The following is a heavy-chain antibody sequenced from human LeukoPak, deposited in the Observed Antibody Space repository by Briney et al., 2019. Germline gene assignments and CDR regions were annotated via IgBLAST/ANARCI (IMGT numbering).Heavy chain of an antibody. Sequence: SETLSLTCTVCGGSISSYYWSWIRQPAGKGLEWIGRIYTSGSTNYNPSLKSRVTMSVDTSKNQFSLKLSSVTAADTAVYYCARAASTTYYYGSGSYWVRFDPWGQGTLVTVSS. CDR3: ARAASTTYYYGSGSYWVRFDP. V-gene: IGHV4-4*07. J-gene: IGHJ5*02. CDR2: IYTSGST. CDR1: GGSISSYY. D-gene: IGHD3-10*01.